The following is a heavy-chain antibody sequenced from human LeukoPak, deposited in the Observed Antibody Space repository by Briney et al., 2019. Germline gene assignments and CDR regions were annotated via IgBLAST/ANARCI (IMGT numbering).Heavy chain of an antibody. V-gene: IGHV1-18*04. CDR2: ITAFNGNT. CDR1: GFALYKYN. CDR3: ARNTYGYKFSMDV. J-gene: IGHJ6*03. Sequence: ASVKVSCKASGFALYKYNIVWVRQAPGQGLEWVGWITAFNGNTNYAQKVQGRVTMTTDTSTSTSYMELRNLRSDDTAVYYCARNTYGYKFSMDVWGKGTTVIISS. D-gene: IGHD5-24*01.